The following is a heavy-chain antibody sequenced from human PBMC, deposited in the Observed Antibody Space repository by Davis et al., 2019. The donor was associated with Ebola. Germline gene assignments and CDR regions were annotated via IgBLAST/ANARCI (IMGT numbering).Heavy chain of an antibody. J-gene: IGHJ4*02. CDR1: GLTFDDYT. CDR3: AKAEWELLYYFDY. D-gene: IGHD1-26*01. CDR2: IRWDGGST. V-gene: IGHV3-43*01. Sequence: GGSLRLSCAASGLTFDDYTMHWVRQAPGKGLEWVSLIRWDGGSTYYADSVKGRFTISRDNSKNSLYLQMNSLRTEDTALYYCAKAEWELLYYFDYWGQGTLVTVSS.